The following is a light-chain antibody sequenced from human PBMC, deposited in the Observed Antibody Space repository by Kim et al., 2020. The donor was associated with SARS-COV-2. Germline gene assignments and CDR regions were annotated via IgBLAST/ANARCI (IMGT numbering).Light chain of an antibody. J-gene: IGKJ2*01. V-gene: IGKV1-39*01. CDR1: QSISSS. CDR3: QQSYSNPRT. Sequence: DIQMTQSPSSLSASVGDRVTITCRASQSISSSLNWYQQKPGKAPNLLIYAASSLQSGVPSRFSGSGSGTDFTLTISSLQPEDFATYYCQQSYSNPRTFGQGTKLEI. CDR2: AAS.